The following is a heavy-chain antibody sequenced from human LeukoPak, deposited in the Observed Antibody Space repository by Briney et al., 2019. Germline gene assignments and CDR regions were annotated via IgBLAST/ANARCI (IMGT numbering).Heavy chain of an antibody. Sequence: GGSLRLSCAASGIAFENYAMNWVRQAPGKGLEWVSLIGEDGSITWYADSVKGRFTISRDNAKNSLFLQMNSLRAEDTAVYYCARDVGDLWGQGTLVTVSS. V-gene: IGHV3-43*02. J-gene: IGHJ4*02. CDR1: GIAFENYA. D-gene: IGHD2-21*02. CDR3: ARDVGDL. CDR2: IGEDGSIT.